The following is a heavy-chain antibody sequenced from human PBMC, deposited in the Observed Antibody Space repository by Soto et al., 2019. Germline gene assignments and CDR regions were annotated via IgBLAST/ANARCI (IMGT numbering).Heavy chain of an antibody. CDR2: ISGSGRSS. CDR1: GFPFSNYG. CDR3: AKDGQIGNNYGYGFDT. J-gene: IGHJ5*01. D-gene: IGHD5-18*01. V-gene: IGHV3-23*01. Sequence: GGFLRLSYAASGFPFSNYGMNWVLQAPGKGLEWVSAISGSGRSSNYAESVKGRFTISRDNSKSTVYLQMNSLRVEDTAIYYCAKDGQIGNNYGYGFDTWGQGTLVTGSS.